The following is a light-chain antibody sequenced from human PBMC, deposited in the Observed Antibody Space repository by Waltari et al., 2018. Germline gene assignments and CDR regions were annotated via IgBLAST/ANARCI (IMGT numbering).Light chain of an antibody. J-gene: IGLJ2*01. Sequence: VLTQPPSVSGAPGQRVTISCTGSSSNIGAGYDVHWYQQIPGTAPKLLIYVTSNRPSGVPDRFSGSKSGTSASLAITGLQAEDEADYYCQSYDSSLSDSVFGGGTKLTVL. CDR3: QSYDSSLSDSV. V-gene: IGLV1-40*01. CDR1: SSNIGAGYD. CDR2: VTS.